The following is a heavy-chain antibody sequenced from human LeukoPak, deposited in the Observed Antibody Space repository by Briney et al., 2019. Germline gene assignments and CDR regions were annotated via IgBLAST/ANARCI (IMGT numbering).Heavy chain of an antibody. V-gene: IGHV3-21*01. CDR3: ARPSRQLGTTVFPWFDP. Sequence: GGSLRLSCAASGFTFSSYSMNWVRQAPGKGLEWVSSISSSSSYIYYADSVKGRFTISRDNAKNSLYLQMNSLRAEDTAVYYCARPSRQLGTTVFPWFDPWGQGTLVTVSS. CDR2: ISSSSSYI. D-gene: IGHD1-7*01. J-gene: IGHJ5*02. CDR1: GFTFSSYS.